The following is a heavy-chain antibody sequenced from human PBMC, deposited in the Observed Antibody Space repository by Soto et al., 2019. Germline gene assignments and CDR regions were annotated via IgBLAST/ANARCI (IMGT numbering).Heavy chain of an antibody. D-gene: IGHD1-26*01. V-gene: IGHV3-48*03. CDR3: ARRASR. J-gene: IGHJ3*01. Sequence: GGSLRLSCAVSGFTFSSYEMNWVRQAPGKGLEWVSYIGTSGKTIYYADSVRGRFTISRDNAKNSLYLQMNSLRAEDTAVYYCARRASRWGQGTMVTVSS. CDR1: GFTFSSYE. CDR2: IGTSGKTI.